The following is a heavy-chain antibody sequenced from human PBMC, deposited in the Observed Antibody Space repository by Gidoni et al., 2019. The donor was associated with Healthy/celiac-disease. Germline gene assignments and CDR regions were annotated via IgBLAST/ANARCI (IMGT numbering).Heavy chain of an antibody. CDR3: ARSLGRGYQLTRYYFDY. CDR2: IIPIFGRA. J-gene: IGHJ4*02. CDR1: GGTFSSYA. Sequence: QVQLVQSAAEATKPGSSVKVSCKASGGTFSSYAISWVRQAPGQGLEWMGGIIPIFGRANYAQKFQGRVTITADESTSTAYMELSSLRSEDTAVYYCARSLGRGYQLTRYYFDYWGQGTLVTVSS. D-gene: IGHD2-2*01. V-gene: IGHV1-69*01.